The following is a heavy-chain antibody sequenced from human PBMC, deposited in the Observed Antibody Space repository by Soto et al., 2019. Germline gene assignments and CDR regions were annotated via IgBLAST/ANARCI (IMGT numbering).Heavy chain of an antibody. CDR3: ARSPRAPEKGVYGMDV. V-gene: IGHV3-33*08. CDR2: IWYDGSNK. CDR1: GFTISRYW. D-gene: IGHD3-16*01. J-gene: IGHJ6*02. Sequence: PGGSRRPSFAAPGFTISRYWMSWVRQAPGKGLEWVAVIWYDGSNKYYADSVKGRLTIPRDNSKNTLYLQINSLRAEDTAVYYCARSPRAPEKGVYGMDVWGQGTTVTVSS.